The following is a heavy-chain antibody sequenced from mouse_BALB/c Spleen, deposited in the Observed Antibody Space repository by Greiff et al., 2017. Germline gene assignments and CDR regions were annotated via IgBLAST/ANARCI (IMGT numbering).Heavy chain of an antibody. V-gene: IGHV4-1*02. CDR3: ARPYYYGSSRWYFDV. CDR2: INPDSSTI. CDR1: GFDFSRYW. Sequence: EVKLLESGGGLVQPGGSLKLSCAASGFDFSRYWMSWVRQAPGKGLEWIGEINPDSSTINYTPSLKDKFIISRDNAKNTLYLQMSKVRSEDTALYYCARPYYYGSSRWYFDVWGAGTTVTVSS. J-gene: IGHJ1*01. D-gene: IGHD1-1*01.